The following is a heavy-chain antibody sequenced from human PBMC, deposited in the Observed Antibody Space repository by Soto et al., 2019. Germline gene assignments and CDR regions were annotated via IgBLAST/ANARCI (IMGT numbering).Heavy chain of an antibody. CDR1: GGSISSSSYY. D-gene: IGHD6-6*01. Sequence: QLQLQESGPGLVKPSETLSLTCTVSGGSISSSSYYWGWIRQPPGKGLEWIGSIYYSGITYYNPSLKSRVTISVDTSNNQFSLKLSSVTAADTAVYYCARSILAARPQRYFHYWGQGTLVTVSS. V-gene: IGHV4-39*01. CDR3: ARSILAARPQRYFHY. CDR2: IYYSGIT. J-gene: IGHJ4*02.